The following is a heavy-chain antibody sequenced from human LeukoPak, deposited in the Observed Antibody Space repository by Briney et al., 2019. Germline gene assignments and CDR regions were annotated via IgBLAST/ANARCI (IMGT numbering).Heavy chain of an antibody. CDR1: GFTFSTYT. Sequence: GGSLRLSCAASGFTFSTYTMNWVRQVPGKGLEWVSSISSSSTYIYYAGSVQGRSTISRDNAKNSLSLQMNSLRAEDTAVYYCATEFLGAVAETGDYWGQGALVTVSS. CDR2: ISSSSTYI. V-gene: IGHV3-21*01. CDR3: ATEFLGAVAETGDY. J-gene: IGHJ4*02. D-gene: IGHD6-19*01.